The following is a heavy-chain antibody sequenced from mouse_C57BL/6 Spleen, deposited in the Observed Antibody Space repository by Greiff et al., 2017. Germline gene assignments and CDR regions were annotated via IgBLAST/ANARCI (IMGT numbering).Heavy chain of an antibody. CDR2: IYPSSGNT. CDR1: GYTFTSYG. V-gene: IGHV1-81*01. D-gene: IGHD2-14*01. J-gene: IGHJ4*01. Sequence: QVQLQQSGAELARPGASVKLSCKASGYTFTSYGISWVKQRTGQGLEWIGEIYPSSGNTYYNEKFKGKATLTADKSSSTAYMGLRSLTAEDSAVYFCASAIGDYGAMDDWGQGTSVTVSS. CDR3: ASAIGDYGAMDD.